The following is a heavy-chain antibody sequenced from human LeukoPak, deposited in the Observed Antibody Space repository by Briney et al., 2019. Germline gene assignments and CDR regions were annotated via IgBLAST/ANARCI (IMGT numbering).Heavy chain of an antibody. CDR1: GGSISSYY. CDR3: AGSRLQYLPRHYYYGMDV. V-gene: IGHV4-59*08. CDR2: IYYSGST. J-gene: IGHJ6*02. D-gene: IGHD4-11*01. Sequence: PSETLSLTCTVSGGSISSYYWSWIRQPPGKGPEWIGYIYYSGSTNYNPSLKSRVTISVDTSKNQFSLKLSSVTAADTAVYYCAGSRLQYLPRHYYYGMDVWGQGTTVTVSS.